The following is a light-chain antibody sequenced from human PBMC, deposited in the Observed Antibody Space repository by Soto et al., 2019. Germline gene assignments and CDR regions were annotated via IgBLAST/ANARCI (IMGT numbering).Light chain of an antibody. CDR3: ETWDSGIRV. V-gene: IGLV4-60*02. CDR1: SGHSTYI. J-gene: IGLJ3*02. CDR2: IENSGSY. Sequence: QPVLTQSSSASASLGSSVKLTCTLSSGHSTYIIAWHQQQPGKAPRYLMKIENSGSYNKGSGVPDRFSGSSSGADRYLTISNLQFEDEADYYCETWDSGIRVFGGGTKVTVL.